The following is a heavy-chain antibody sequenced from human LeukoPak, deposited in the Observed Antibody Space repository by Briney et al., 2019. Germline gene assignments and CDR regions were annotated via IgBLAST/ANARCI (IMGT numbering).Heavy chain of an antibody. CDR2: IIPILGIA. Sequence: SVKVSCKASGGTFSSYAISWVRQAPGQGLEWMGRIIPILGIANYAQKFQGRVTITADKSTSTAYMELSSLRSEDTAVCYCARLEMATTYNWFDPWGQGTLVTVSS. D-gene: IGHD5-24*01. V-gene: IGHV1-69*04. CDR1: GGTFSSYA. CDR3: ARLEMATTYNWFDP. J-gene: IGHJ5*02.